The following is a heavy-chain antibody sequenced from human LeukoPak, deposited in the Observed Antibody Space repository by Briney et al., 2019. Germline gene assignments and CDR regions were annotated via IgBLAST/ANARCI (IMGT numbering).Heavy chain of an antibody. CDR3: TTDAGYSDGWYNY. D-gene: IGHD2-15*01. V-gene: IGHV3-15*01. Sequence: GGSLRLSCAASGFTFTNAYMSWVRQAPGKGPEWVGRIKSKVDGGTTDYATPVKGRFSISRDDSRNTLYLQMNTLKTEDTAVYFCTTDAGYSDGWYNYWGQGTLVTVSS. J-gene: IGHJ4*02. CDR2: IKSKVDGGTT. CDR1: GFTFTNAY.